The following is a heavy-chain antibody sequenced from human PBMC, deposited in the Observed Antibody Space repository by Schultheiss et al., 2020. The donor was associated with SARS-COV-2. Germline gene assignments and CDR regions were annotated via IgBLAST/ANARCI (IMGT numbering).Heavy chain of an antibody. CDR3: ATSFRGDSSGITDAFDI. V-gene: IGHV3-11*03. CDR2: ITSSSSHT. Sequence: SLKISCAASGFTFSDYYMSWIRQAPGKGLEWVAYITSSSSHTNYADSVKGRFTISRDNAKNSLYLQMNSLRAEDMALYYCATSFRGDSSGITDAFDIWGQGAMVTVSS. CDR1: GFTFSDYY. D-gene: IGHD3-22*01. J-gene: IGHJ3*02.